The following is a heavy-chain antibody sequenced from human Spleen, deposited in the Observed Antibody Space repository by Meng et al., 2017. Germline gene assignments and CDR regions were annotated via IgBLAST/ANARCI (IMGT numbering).Heavy chain of an antibody. CDR3: TTASIVATIPFFS. J-gene: IGHJ4*02. CDR2: IKSKTDGGTT. V-gene: IGHV3-15*01. D-gene: IGHD5-12*01. CDR1: GFTFSSYE. Sequence: GESLKISCAASGFTFSSYEMNWVRQAPGKGLEWVGRIKSKTDGGTTDYAAPVKGRFTISRDDSKNTLYLQMNSLKTEDTAVYYCTTASIVATIPFFSWGQGTRVTVSS.